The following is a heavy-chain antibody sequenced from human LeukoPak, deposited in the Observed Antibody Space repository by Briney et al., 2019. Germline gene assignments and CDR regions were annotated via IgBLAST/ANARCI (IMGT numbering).Heavy chain of an antibody. Sequence: ASVKVSCKASGYTFTSYGISWVRQAPGQGLEWKGWISAYNGNTNYAQKLQGRVTMTTDTSTSTAYMELRSLRSDDPAVYYCARDEDTYYYYYGMDVWGQGTTVTVSS. J-gene: IGHJ6*02. V-gene: IGHV1-18*01. CDR1: GYTFTSYG. CDR3: ARDEDTYYYYYGMDV. CDR2: ISAYNGNT.